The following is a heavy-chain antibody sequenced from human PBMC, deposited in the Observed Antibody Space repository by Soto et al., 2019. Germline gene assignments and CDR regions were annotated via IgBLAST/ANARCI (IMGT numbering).Heavy chain of an antibody. CDR1: GFTFSRDS. V-gene: IGHV3-21*01. CDR3: ARVAY. J-gene: IGHJ4*02. Sequence: GGSLRLSCEASGFTFSRDSVNWVRQVAGKGLEWVASISSASSETWYADSVKGRFIISRDNAQNSLFLQMNTLRPEDSAIYYCARVAYWGPGTQVTVSS. CDR2: ISSASSET.